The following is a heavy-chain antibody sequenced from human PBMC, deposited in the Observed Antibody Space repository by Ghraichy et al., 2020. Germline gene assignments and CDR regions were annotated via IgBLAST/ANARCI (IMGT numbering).Heavy chain of an antibody. CDR3: ARDTESFSGAEYFQH. CDR2: IRQDGSDQ. V-gene: IGHV3-7*03. D-gene: IGHD1-26*01. J-gene: IGHJ1*01. Sequence: GGSLRLSCTASGFTFRHYWMTWVRQAPGKGLEWVANIRQDGSDQCYVDSVKGRFTISRDNAKNSLYLQMNSLRAEDTAVYYCARDTESFSGAEYFQHWGQGTLVTVSS. CDR1: GFTFRHYW.